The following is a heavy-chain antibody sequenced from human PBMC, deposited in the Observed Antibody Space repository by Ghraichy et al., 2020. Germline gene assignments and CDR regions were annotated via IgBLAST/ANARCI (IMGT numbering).Heavy chain of an antibody. J-gene: IGHJ5*02. Sequence: SETLSLTCSVSGGSIGSSIYCWGWIRQPPERGLEWIGTICYDGSTYYNPSLKSRVTISLDRSRDHFSLRLASVTAADTAVYYCARRCASSSCSNNWYDPWGQGTLVTVSS. CDR3: ARRCASSSCSNNWYDP. V-gene: IGHV4-39*02. D-gene: IGHD2-2*01. CDR2: ICYDGST. CDR1: GGSIGSSIYC.